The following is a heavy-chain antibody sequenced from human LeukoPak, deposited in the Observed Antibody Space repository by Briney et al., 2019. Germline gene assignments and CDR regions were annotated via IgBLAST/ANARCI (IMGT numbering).Heavy chain of an antibody. CDR1: GGSFSGYY. V-gene: IGHV4-34*01. CDR2: INHSGST. D-gene: IGHD5-24*01. CDR3: ARGRDGYNYVYYYYYYMDV. Sequence: SETLSLTCAIYGGSFSGYYWSWIRQPPGKGLEWIGEINHSGSTNYNPSLKSRVTISVDTYKNQFSLKLSSVTAADTAVYYCARGRDGYNYVYYYYYYMDVWGKGTTVTDSS. J-gene: IGHJ6*03.